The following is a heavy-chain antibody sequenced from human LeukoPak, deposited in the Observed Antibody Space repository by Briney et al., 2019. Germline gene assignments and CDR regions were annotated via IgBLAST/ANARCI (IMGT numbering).Heavy chain of an antibody. CDR2: IYYSGST. CDR3: AKHNGVGATYYFDY. CDR1: GGSISSYY. D-gene: IGHD1-26*01. V-gene: IGHV4-59*08. J-gene: IGHJ4*02. Sequence: SGTLSLTCAVSGGSISSYYWSWIRQPPGKGLEWIGYIYYSGSTNYNPSLKSRVTASVDTSKNQFSLKLSSVTAADTAVYYCAKHNGVGATYYFDYWGQGTLVTVSS.